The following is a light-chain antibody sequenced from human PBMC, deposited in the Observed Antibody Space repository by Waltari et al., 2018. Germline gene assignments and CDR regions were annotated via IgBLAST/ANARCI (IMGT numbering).Light chain of an antibody. Sequence: DIVMTQSPLSLPVTPGEPASISCRSSQSLLHSHGYNYLDWYLQKPGQSPQLLIYLGSTRSVGVPDRFRCSGSVTGFILKISRVEAEDVGVYYCMQALQTPLTFGQGTKVEIK. V-gene: IGKV2-28*01. CDR3: MQALQTPLT. J-gene: IGKJ1*01. CDR2: LGS. CDR1: QSLLHSHGYNY.